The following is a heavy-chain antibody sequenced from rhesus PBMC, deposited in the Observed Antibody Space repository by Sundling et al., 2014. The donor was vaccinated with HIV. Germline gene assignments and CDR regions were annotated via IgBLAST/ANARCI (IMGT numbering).Heavy chain of an antibody. CDR3: ARELPGSGGFDY. Sequence: QVQLQESGPGLVNPSETLSLTCTVSGASISTYWWSWIRQPPGKGLEWIGEINGNSGSTHYSPSLKSRVTISKDTSKNHFSLKLTSMTAADTAVYFCARELPGSGGFDYWGQGILVTVSS. CDR2: INGNSGST. J-gene: IGHJ4*01. V-gene: IGHV4-80*01. CDR1: GASISTYW. D-gene: IGHD6-31*01.